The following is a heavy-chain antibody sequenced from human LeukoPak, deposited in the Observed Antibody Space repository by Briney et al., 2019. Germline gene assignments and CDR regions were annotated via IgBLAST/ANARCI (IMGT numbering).Heavy chain of an antibody. V-gene: IGHV3-48*03. J-gene: IGHJ4*02. CDR2: ITRSGGTI. D-gene: IGHD3-10*01. Sequence: GGSLRLSCAASGFTFSSYEMNWVRQAPGKGLEWVSYITRSGGTIYYADSVKGRFAISRDNAKNSLYLQMNSLRVEDTAVYYCARDLSPVVRASPMGYWGQGTPVTVSS. CDR3: ARDLSPVVRASPMGY. CDR1: GFTFSSYE.